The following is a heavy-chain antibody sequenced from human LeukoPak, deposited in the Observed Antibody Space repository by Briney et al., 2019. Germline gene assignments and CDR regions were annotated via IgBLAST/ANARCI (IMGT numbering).Heavy chain of an antibody. V-gene: IGHV4-39*01. D-gene: IGHD6-13*01. Sequence: SETLSLTCTVSGGYIGSSSYYWDWIRQSPGKGLEWVGSFYYSGSTYYNPSLKSRVTISVDTSKNRFSLNLSSVTAADTAVYYCARRRVAAAGTDYWGQGTLVTVSS. CDR1: GGYIGSSSYY. J-gene: IGHJ4*02. CDR3: ARRRVAAAGTDY. CDR2: FYYSGST.